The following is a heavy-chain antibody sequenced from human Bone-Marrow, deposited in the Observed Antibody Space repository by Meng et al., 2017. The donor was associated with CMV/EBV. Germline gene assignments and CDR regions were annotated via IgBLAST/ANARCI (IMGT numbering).Heavy chain of an antibody. Sequence: SETLSLTCTVSGGSISSSSYYWGWIRQPPGKGLEWIGSIYYSGSTYYNPPLKSRVTISVDTSKNQFSLKLSSVTAADTAVYYCASPKTGIAAAGPIWGEFDYWGQGKLVTVSS. V-gene: IGHV4-39*07. CDR2: IYYSGST. CDR3: ASPKTGIAAAGPIWGEFDY. J-gene: IGHJ4*02. D-gene: IGHD6-13*01. CDR1: GGSISSSSYY.